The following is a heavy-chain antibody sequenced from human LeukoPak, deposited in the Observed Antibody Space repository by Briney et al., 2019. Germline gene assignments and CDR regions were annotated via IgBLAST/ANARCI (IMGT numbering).Heavy chain of an antibody. CDR3: AKDRDCTSSCCYFDY. CDR2: ISGSGATA. J-gene: IGHJ4*02. D-gene: IGHD2-2*01. CDR1: GFSFNIYA. Sequence: GGSLRLSCAASGFSFNIYAMSWVRQAPGKGLEWVSGISGSGATAYYADSVKGRFTVSRDNSKSTLYLQMSSLRAEDTAVYYCAKDRDCTSSCCYFDYWGQGTLVTVSS. V-gene: IGHV3-23*01.